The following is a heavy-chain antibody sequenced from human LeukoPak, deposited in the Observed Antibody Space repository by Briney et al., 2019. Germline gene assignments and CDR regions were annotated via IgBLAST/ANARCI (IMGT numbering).Heavy chain of an antibody. CDR1: GFTFSSYG. V-gene: IGHV3-33*01. Sequence: GRTLRLSCAASGFTFSSYGMHWVRHPPAKGLEWVAVIWYDGSNKYYADSMKGRFTISRDNSKNTLYLQMNSLRAEDTAVYYCARDRGAAAGTFDYWGQGTLVTVSS. CDR3: ARDRGAAAGTFDY. CDR2: IWYDGSNK. D-gene: IGHD6-13*01. J-gene: IGHJ4*02.